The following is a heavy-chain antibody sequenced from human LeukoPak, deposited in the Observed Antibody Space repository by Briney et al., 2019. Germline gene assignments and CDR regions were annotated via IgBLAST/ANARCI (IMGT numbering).Heavy chain of an antibody. Sequence: SVKVSCKASGGTFSSYAISWVRQAPGQGLEWMGGIIPIFGTANYAQKLQGRVTMTTDTSTSTAYMELRSLRSDDTAVYYCARGHNIAAAVNGDYWGQGTLVTVSS. J-gene: IGHJ4*02. D-gene: IGHD6-13*01. CDR2: IIPIFGTA. CDR3: ARGHNIAAAVNGDY. V-gene: IGHV1-69*05. CDR1: GGTFSSYA.